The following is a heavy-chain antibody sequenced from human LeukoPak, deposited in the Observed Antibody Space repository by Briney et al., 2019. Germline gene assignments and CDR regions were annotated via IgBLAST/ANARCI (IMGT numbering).Heavy chain of an antibody. J-gene: IGHJ4*02. CDR3: AKSHGSSSWGFDY. D-gene: IGHD6-6*01. CDR1: GFTYSTYA. CDR2: ISYDGNNK. V-gene: IGHV3-30*04. Sequence: PGGSLRLSCAASGFTYSTYAMHWVRQAPGKGLEWVAVISYDGNNKYYADSVKGRFSISRDNSKNTLYLQMNSLRAEDTAVYYCAKSHGSSSWGFDYWGQGTLVTVSS.